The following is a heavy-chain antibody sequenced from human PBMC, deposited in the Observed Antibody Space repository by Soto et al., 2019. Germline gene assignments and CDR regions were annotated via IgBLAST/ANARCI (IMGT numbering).Heavy chain of an antibody. CDR1: GFSLSASGEG. D-gene: IGHD3-3*01. Sequence: SGPTLVNPTQTLTLTCTVSGFSLSASGEGVGWIRQPPGKALEWLGVLYWHDNTRYTRYSPSLKNRLAIPEDTSKNQVVLTLTNMDPVDTATYFCAHRYDVWTGYYFLSYFDYWGQGRLVTVSS. V-gene: IGHV2-5*01. J-gene: IGHJ4*02. CDR2: LYWHDNT. CDR3: AHRYDVWTGYYFLSYFDY.